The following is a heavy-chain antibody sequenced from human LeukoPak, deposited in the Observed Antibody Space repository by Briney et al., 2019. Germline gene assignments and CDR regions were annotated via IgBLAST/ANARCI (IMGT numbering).Heavy chain of an antibody. V-gene: IGHV1-2*02. CDR3: ARNYGSGDFDL. CDR1: GYTISGNY. J-gene: IGHJ4*02. D-gene: IGHD3-10*01. CDR2: INPKSGDT. Sequence: ASVKVSCKASGYTISGNYMHWVRQAPGQGLEWMGWINPKSGDTTYAQNFQGRVTMTRDTSISTAYLELSGLKSDDTAVYYCARNYGSGDFDLWGQGTLVTVSS.